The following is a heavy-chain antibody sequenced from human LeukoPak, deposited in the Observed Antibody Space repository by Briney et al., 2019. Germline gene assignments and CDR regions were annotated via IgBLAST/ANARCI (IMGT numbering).Heavy chain of an antibody. V-gene: IGHV4-31*03. CDR2: IYYSGST. Sequence: SQTLSLTCTVSGGSISSGGYYWSWIRQHPGKGLEWIGYIYYSGSTYYNPSLKSRVTISVDTSKNQFSLKLSSATAADTAVYYCARDRYCGGDCYSHYGMDVWGQGTTVTVSS. CDR3: ARDRYCGGDCYSHYGMDV. D-gene: IGHD2-21*02. CDR1: GGSISSGGYY. J-gene: IGHJ6*02.